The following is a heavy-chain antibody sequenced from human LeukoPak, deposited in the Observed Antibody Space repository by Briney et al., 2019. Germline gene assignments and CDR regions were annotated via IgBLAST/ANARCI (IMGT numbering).Heavy chain of an antibody. Sequence: PSETLSLTCTVSGGSISSSSYYWGWIRQPPGKGLEWIGSIYYSGSTNYNPSLKSRVTISVDTSKNQFSLKLSSVTAADTAVYYCARARLLEWLLPDAFDIWGQGTMVTVSS. CDR3: ARARLLEWLLPDAFDI. CDR1: GGSISSSSYY. V-gene: IGHV4-39*07. J-gene: IGHJ3*02. CDR2: IYYSGST. D-gene: IGHD3-3*01.